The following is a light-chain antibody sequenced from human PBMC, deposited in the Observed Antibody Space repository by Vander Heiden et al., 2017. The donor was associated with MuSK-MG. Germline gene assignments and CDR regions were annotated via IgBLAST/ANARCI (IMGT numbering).Light chain of an antibody. CDR2: AAS. J-gene: IGKJ2*02. V-gene: IGKV1D-8*01. CDR3: QQEDSFPRT. Sequence: VIWRTQSPSSLSASTGDRVTISCRMIQGISSYLPCSQQQPGKAPELLLYAASTLQSRVPPRFRGRRSLTAFTLTISWLQSEDLPTYSFQQEDSFPRTFSEGTKLEIK. CDR1: QGISSY.